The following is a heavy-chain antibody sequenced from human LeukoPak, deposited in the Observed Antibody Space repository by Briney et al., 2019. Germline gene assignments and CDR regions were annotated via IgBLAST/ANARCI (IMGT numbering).Heavy chain of an antibody. V-gene: IGHV3-48*03. D-gene: IGHD3-10*01. CDR1: GFTFSSYE. Sequence: GGSLRLSRAASGFTFSSYEMSWVRQAPGKGLEWVSYISSSGSTIYYADSVKGRFTISRDNAKNSLYLQMNSLRAEDTAVYYCSRDADFMVRGVNGGFDYWGQGTLVTVSS. CDR2: ISSSGSTI. CDR3: SRDADFMVRGVNGGFDY. J-gene: IGHJ4*02.